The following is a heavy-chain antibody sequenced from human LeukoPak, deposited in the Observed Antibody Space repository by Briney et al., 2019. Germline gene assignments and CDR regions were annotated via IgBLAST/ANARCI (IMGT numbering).Heavy chain of an antibody. J-gene: IGHJ5*02. CDR3: ARGFGDWGLSWFDP. Sequence: SETLSLTCTVSGRSVSSGIYYWSWIRQPPGKGLEWIGYIYYSGSAKYNPSLKSRVTISVDTSKNQFSLKLTSVTAADTAVYYCARGFGDWGLSWFDPWGQGTLVTVSS. CDR2: IYYSGSA. V-gene: IGHV4-61*01. D-gene: IGHD3-10*01. CDR1: GRSVSSGIYY.